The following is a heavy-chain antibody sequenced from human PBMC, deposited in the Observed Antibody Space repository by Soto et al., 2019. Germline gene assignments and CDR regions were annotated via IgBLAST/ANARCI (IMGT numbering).Heavy chain of an antibody. CDR1: GFTFSSYS. J-gene: IGHJ6*03. Sequence: SLRLSCAASGFTFSSYSMNWVRQAPGKGLEWVSSISSSSSYIYYADSVKGRFTISRDNAKNSLYLQMNSLRAEDTAVYYCARENTRQGQDGWAKGNRDPVSS. CDR2: ISSSSSYI. V-gene: IGHV3-21*01. CDR3: ARENTRQGQDG.